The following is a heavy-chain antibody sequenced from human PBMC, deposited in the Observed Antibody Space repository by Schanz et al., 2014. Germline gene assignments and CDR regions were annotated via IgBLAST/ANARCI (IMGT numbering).Heavy chain of an antibody. J-gene: IGHJ4*02. CDR1: TFTFSSDW. D-gene: IGHD1-26*01. CDR2: IGTSGGT. CDR3: ARDHTTESYYSAGPPIDY. Sequence: EVQLAESGGGLVQPGGSLRLSCAASTFTFSSDWMTWVRQAPGKGLEWVSTIGTSGGTNYAESVKGRFTISRDNSKNTLFLQMNSLRAEDTAVYYCARDHTTESYYSAGPPIDYWGQGTLLTVSS. V-gene: IGHV3-66*01.